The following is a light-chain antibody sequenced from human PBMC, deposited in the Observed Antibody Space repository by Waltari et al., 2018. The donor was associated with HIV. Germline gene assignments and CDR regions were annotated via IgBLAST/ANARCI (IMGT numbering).Light chain of an antibody. V-gene: IGLV3-27*01. J-gene: IGLJ3*02. CDR2: KDS. Sequence: SYELTQPSSVSVSPGQTARITCSGDVLAKKKYARSFHQKPGQAPVLVIYKDSERPSGIPERFSGSSSGTTVTLTISGAQVEDEADYYCYSAADNIRVFGGVTKLTVL. CDR3: YSAADNIRV. CDR1: VLAKKKY.